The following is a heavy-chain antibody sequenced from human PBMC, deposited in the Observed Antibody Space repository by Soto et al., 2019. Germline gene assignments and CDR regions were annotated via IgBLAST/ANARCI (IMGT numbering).Heavy chain of an antibody. CDR1: GYTFTSYG. J-gene: IGHJ6*02. CDR3: ARGCSSTSCYADYGMDV. D-gene: IGHD2-2*01. V-gene: IGHV1-18*04. CDR2: ISAYNGNT. Sequence: ASVKVSCKASGYTFTSYGISWVRQAPGQGLEWMGWISAYNGNTNYAQKLQGRVTMTTDTSTSTAYMELRSLRSDDTAVYYCARGCSSTSCYADYGMDVWGQGTTVTV.